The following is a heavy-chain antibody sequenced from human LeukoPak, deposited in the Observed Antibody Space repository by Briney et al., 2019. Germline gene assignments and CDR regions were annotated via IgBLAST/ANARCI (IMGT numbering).Heavy chain of an antibody. J-gene: IGHJ6*02. Sequence: WGSVKVSCKVSGYTLTKLSMHWVRQAPGKGLEWMGGFDPEDGETIYAQKFQGRVTMTEDTSTDTAYMGLSSLRSEDTAVYYCATGGAAAGKYYYYGMAVWGQGTTVTVSS. CDR3: ATGGAAAGKYYYYGMAV. CDR2: FDPEDGET. V-gene: IGHV1-24*01. D-gene: IGHD6-13*01. CDR1: GYTLTKLS.